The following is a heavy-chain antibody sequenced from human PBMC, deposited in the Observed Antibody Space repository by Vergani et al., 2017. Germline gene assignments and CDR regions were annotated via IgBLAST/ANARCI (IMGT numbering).Heavy chain of an antibody. CDR2: VMPSGIT. CDR3: ARYRLGYLDV. CDR1: GFSVSNSDYF. D-gene: IGHD3-16*02. V-gene: IGHV4-61*02. Sequence: QVQLQESGPGVVKPSQTLSLTCTVSGFSVSNSDYFWTWIRQPAGKGLEWMGRVMPSGITNYNPSLESRVTMSVDTSKDHFSLRLDSVTVADTAVYYCARYRLGYLDVWGKGTTVIVSS. J-gene: IGHJ6*03.